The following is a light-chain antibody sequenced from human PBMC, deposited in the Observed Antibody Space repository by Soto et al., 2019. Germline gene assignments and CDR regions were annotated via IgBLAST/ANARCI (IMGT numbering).Light chain of an antibody. CDR3: QQRSNWPT. J-gene: IGKJ5*01. V-gene: IGKV3-11*01. CDR1: QSISNY. Sequence: EIVLTQSPATLSLSPGERATLPCRASQSISNYLAWYQQKPGQAPRLLIYAASIRATGIPARFSGSGSGTDFTLTISSLEPEDFAVYFCQQRSNWPTFGQGTRLEIK. CDR2: AAS.